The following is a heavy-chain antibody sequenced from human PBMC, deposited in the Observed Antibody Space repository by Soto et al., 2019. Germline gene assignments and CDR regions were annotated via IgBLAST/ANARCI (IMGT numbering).Heavy chain of an antibody. Sequence: EVQLVESGGVVVQPGGSLRLSCAASGFTFDDYTMHWVRQAPGKGLEWVSLISWDGGSTYYADSVKGRFTISRDNSKNSLYLQMNSLRTADTALYYCAKDRGRDGYNFQQPLDYWGQGTLVTVSS. CDR3: AKDRGRDGYNFQQPLDY. D-gene: IGHD5-12*01. CDR2: ISWDGGST. V-gene: IGHV3-43*01. CDR1: GFTFDDYT. J-gene: IGHJ4*02.